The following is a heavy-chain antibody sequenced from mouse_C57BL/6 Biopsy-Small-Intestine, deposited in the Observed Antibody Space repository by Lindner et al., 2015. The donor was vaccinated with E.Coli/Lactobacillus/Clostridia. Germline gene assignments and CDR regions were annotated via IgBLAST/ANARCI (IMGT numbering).Heavy chain of an antibody. V-gene: IGHV1-81*01. D-gene: IGHD1-1*01. J-gene: IGHJ4*01. CDR3: ARSNYYGSSYEGAMDY. Sequence: VQLQESGAELARPGASVKLSCKASGYTFTNYGVSWVKQRTGQGLEWIGEIYPRSDNTYYNEKFKGKATLTADKSSSTAYMELRSLTSGDSAVYFCARSNYYGSSYEGAMDYWGQGTSVTVSS. CDR2: IYPRSDNT. CDR1: GYTFTNYG.